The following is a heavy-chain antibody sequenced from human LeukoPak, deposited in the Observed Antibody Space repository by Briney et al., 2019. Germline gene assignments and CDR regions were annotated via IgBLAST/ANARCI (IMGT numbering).Heavy chain of an antibody. V-gene: IGHV7-4-1*02. CDR1: GYTFTSYG. J-gene: IGHJ5*02. Sequence: EASVKVSRKASGYTFTSYGISWVRQAPGQGLEWMGWINTNTGNPTYAQGFTGRFVFSLDTSVSTAYLQISSLRAEDTAVYYCARGHSYGYNWFDPWGQGTLVTVSS. CDR2: INTNTGNP. D-gene: IGHD5-18*01. CDR3: ARGHSYGYNWFDP.